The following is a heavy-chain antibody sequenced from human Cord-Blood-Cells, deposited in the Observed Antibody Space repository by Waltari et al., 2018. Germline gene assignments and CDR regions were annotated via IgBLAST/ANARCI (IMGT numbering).Heavy chain of an antibody. Sequence: QVQLQPWGAGLWKPSEPLSLTCAGNGGSFSGYFSPWIRQPPGKGLEWIGEINHSGSTNYNPSLKSRVTISVDTSKNQFSLKLSSVTAADTAVYYCARGGEDNWFDPWGQGTLVTVSS. V-gene: IGHV4-34*01. CDR2: INHSGST. CDR3: ARGGEDNWFDP. D-gene: IGHD3-10*01. J-gene: IGHJ5*02. CDR1: GGSFSGYF.